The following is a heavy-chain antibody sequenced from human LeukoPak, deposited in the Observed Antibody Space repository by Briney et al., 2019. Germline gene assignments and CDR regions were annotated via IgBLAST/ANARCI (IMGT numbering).Heavy chain of an antibody. CDR3: AREGYYGSGSPPSLYFDY. CDR1: GFTFRNYV. D-gene: IGHD3-10*01. CDR2: TSSDLNVK. J-gene: IGHJ4*02. Sequence: GGSLRLSCAASGFTFRNYVIHWVRQAPGKGLEWVAVTSSDLNVKLYADSVKGRFTISRDNSRSTLYLQMNSLRPEDTAVYYCAREGYYGSGSPPSLYFDYWGQGTQVTVSS. V-gene: IGHV3-30-3*01.